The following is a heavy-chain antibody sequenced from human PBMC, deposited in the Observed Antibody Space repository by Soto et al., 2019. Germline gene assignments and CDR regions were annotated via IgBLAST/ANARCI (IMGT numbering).Heavy chain of an antibody. CDR3: ARDGSPGVGATSYFDY. Sequence: QVQLVESGGGVVQPGRSLRLSCAASGFTFSSYAMHWVRQAPGKGLEWVAVISYDESNKYYADSVKGRFTISRDNSKNTLYLQMNSLRAEDTAVYYCARDGSPGVGATSYFDYWGQGTLVTVSS. CDR2: ISYDESNK. CDR1: GFTFSSYA. J-gene: IGHJ4*02. V-gene: IGHV3-30-3*01. D-gene: IGHD1-26*01.